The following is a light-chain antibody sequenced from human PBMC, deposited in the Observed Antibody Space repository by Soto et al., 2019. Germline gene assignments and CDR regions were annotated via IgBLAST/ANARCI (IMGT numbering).Light chain of an antibody. CDR3: MQGTQFPHT. V-gene: IGKV2-24*01. CDR1: QSLVHSDENTH. CDR2: KIS. J-gene: IGKJ2*01. Sequence: DIVMTQTPLSSLVTLGQPASFSCKSSQSLVHSDENTHLSWLQQRPGQPPRVLIYKISKRFSGVPDSFSGSGTETDFTLNISRVEPEDAGMYYCMQGTQFPHTFGQGTKVEIK.